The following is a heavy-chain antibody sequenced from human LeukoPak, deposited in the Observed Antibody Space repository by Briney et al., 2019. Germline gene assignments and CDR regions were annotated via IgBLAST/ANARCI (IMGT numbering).Heavy chain of an antibody. CDR1: GFTFGSYW. J-gene: IGHJ4*02. Sequence: SGGSLRLSCAASGFTFGSYWMTWVRQAPGKGLEWVANIKQDGSERYYVDSMKGRITISRDNAKKSLYLEVNSLSAEDTAVYYCVRDGGYSGYEYWGQGTLVTVSS. D-gene: IGHD5-12*01. CDR3: VRDGGYSGYEY. V-gene: IGHV3-7*04. CDR2: IKQDGSER.